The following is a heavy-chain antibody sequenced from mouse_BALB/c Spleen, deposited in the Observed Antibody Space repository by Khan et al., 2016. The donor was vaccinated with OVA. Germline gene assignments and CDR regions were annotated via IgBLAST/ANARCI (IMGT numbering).Heavy chain of an antibody. CDR1: GFTFSYYR. CDR3: SRGGYYYGTPFDY. D-gene: IGHD1-1*01. CDR2: ITVKSDNSGA. J-gene: IGHJ2*01. V-gene: IGHV13-2*02. Sequence: VQLVETGGGLVRPGNSLKLSCVTSGFTFSYYRMHWLRQFPGKRLEWIAVITVKSDNSGANYAESVKGSFTISRDDSKSSVYLQMNRVREEDTATYYCSRGGYYYGTPFDYWGQGTTLTVSS.